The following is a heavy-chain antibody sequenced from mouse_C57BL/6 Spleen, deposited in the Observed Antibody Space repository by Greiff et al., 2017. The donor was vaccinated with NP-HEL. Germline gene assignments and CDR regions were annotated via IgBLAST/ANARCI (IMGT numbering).Heavy chain of an antibody. CDR3: ARDSLMITDWYFDV. V-gene: IGHV5-4*01. Sequence: EVQLVESGGGLVKPGGSLKLSCAASGFTFSSYAMSWVRQTPEKRLEWVATISDGGSYTYYPDNVKGRFTISRDNAKNNLYLQMSHLKSEDTAMYYCARDSLMITDWYFDVWGTGTTVTVSS. J-gene: IGHJ1*03. CDR2: ISDGGSYT. D-gene: IGHD2-4*01. CDR1: GFTFSSYA.